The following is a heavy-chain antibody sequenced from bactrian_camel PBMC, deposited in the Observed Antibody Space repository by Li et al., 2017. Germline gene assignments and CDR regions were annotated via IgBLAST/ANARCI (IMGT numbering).Heavy chain of an antibody. D-gene: IGHD4*01. CDR1: GFTFSNYA. V-gene: IGHV3S40*01. J-gene: IGHJ4*01. Sequence: VQLVESGGDLVQPGGSLRLSCAASGFTFSNYAMSWVRQPPGKGLEWVSDIGSSGGRTSYADSVKGRFTISRDDAKNTVYLQMNSLEPEDTAVYHCAATVSGWRLYGDCAHVLTYWTPGTQVTVS. CDR2: IGSSGGRT.